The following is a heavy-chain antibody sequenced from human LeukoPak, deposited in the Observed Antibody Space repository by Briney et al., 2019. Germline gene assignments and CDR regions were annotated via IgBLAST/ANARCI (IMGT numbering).Heavy chain of an antibody. CDR1: GYTFTSYG. CDR2: IIPILGIA. J-gene: IGHJ4*02. D-gene: IGHD5-12*01. V-gene: IGHV1-69*04. CDR3: ASTIVATIEVEYFDY. Sequence: GASVKVTCKASGYTFTSYGISWVRQAPGQGLEWMGRIIPILGIANYAQKFQGRVTITADKSTSTAYMELSSLRSEDTAVYYCASTIVATIEVEYFDYWGQGTLVTVSS.